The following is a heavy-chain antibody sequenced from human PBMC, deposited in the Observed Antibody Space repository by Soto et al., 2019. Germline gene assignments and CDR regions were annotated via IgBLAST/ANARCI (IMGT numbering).Heavy chain of an antibody. J-gene: IGHJ4*02. CDR1: GYTFTDYA. CDR2: INAGSGNT. D-gene: IGHD3-22*01. V-gene: IGHV1-3*05. CDR3: ARDYCYGNSVNLDY. Sequence: QVKLVQSGAEEKKPGASVKVSCKASGYTFTDYAIQWVRQAPGQRLEWLGWINAGSGNTKYSQHFQGRVPITRDTSANTAYMELSSLRSEDTAVYYCARDYCYGNSVNLDYWGQGPLVTVSS.